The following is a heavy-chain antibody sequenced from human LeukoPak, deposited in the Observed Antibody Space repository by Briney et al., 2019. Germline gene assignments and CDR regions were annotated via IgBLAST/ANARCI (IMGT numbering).Heavy chain of an antibody. CDR3: ARAGLYCSSTSCWRGYYYYGMDV. V-gene: IGHV4-4*02. D-gene: IGHD2-2*01. Sequence: SETLSLTCAVSGGSISSSNWWSWVRQPPGKGLEWIGEIYHSGSTNYNPSLKSRVTISVDKSKNQFSLKLSSVTAADTAMYYCARAGLYCSSTSCWRGYYYYGMDVWGQGTTVTVSS. CDR2: IYHSGST. J-gene: IGHJ6*02. CDR1: GGSISSSNW.